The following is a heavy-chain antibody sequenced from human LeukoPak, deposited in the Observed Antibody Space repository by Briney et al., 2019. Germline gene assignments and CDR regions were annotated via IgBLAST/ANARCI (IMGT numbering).Heavy chain of an antibody. CDR3: ARRVGRTGTIDFDY. CDR1: GSSFTRYW. V-gene: IGHV5-51*01. D-gene: IGHD1-1*01. Sequence: GESLQISCKGSGSSFTRYWIGWVRQLPGKGLEWMGTIYPGESDTRYSPSFQGQVTISADKSTSTAYLQWSSLKASDTAMYYCARRVGRTGTIDFDYWGQGTLVTVSS. CDR2: IYPGESDT. J-gene: IGHJ4*02.